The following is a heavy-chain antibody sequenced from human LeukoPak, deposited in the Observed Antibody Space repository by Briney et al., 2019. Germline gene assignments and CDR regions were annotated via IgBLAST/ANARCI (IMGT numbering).Heavy chain of an antibody. D-gene: IGHD6-25*01. CDR3: ARHHRSGYYEVDY. CDR1: GGSISSSDYY. Sequence: SETLSLTCNVSGGSISSSDYYWGWIRQPPGRRLEWIGTIYYSGSTSYNPSFKGRVTMSVDTSKNQFSLKLNSVTAADTAVYYCARHHRSGYYEVDYWGQGTLVTVSS. V-gene: IGHV4-39*01. CDR2: IYYSGST. J-gene: IGHJ4*02.